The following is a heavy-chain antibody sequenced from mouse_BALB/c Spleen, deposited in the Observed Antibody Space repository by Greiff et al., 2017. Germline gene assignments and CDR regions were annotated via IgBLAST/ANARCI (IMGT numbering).Heavy chain of an antibody. J-gene: IGHJ4*01. D-gene: IGHD1-1*01. CDR1: GYTFTSYY. Sequence: QVQLQQSGPELVKPGASVRISCKASGYTFTSYYIHWVKQRPGQGLEWIGWIYPGNVNTKYNEKFKGKATLTADKSSSTAYMQLSSLTSEDSAVYFCARGEQLPYYAMDYWGQGTSVTVSS. CDR2: IYPGNVNT. V-gene: IGHV1S56*01. CDR3: ARGEQLPYYAMDY.